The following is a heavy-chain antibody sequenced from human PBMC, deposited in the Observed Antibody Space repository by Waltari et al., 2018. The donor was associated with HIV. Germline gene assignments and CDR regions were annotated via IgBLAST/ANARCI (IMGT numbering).Heavy chain of an antibody. Sequence: EVQLVESGGGLVQPGGSLRLSCAVSGFSFSSYWMCWVRQAPGKGLEGGANRKKEGSEKYYVDSVKGRFNISRDNAKNSLYLQMNSLRDEDTAVYYCARDPGGADAFDFWGQGTMVTVSS. D-gene: IGHD3-16*01. CDR1: GFSFSSYW. CDR3: ARDPGGADAFDF. J-gene: IGHJ3*01. CDR2: RKKEGSEK. V-gene: IGHV3-7*01.